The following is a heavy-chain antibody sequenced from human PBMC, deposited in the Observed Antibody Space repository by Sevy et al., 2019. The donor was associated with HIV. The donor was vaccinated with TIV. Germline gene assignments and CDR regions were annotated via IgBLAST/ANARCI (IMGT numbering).Heavy chain of an antibody. J-gene: IGHJ6*02. V-gene: IGHV3-48*01. Sequence: GGSLRLSCAASGFTFSSYSMNWVRQAPGKGLEWASYISGSSTTIYYADSVKGRFTISRDNAKNSLYLQMNSLRVEDATVYYYSRDGGYSDQGMDVWGQGTTVTVSS. CDR2: ISGSSTTI. CDR1: GFTFSSYS. CDR3: SRDGGYSDQGMDV. D-gene: IGHD5-12*01.